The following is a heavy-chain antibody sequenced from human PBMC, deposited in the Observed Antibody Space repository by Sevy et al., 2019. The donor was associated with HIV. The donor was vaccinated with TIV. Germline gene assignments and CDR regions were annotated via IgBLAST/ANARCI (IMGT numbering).Heavy chain of an antibody. CDR2: IYYSGST. V-gene: IGHV4-30-4*01. Sequence: SETLSLTCTVSGGSISSGDYYWSWIRQPPGKGLEWIGYIYYSGSTYYNPSLKSRVTISVDTSKNQFSLKLSSVTAADTAVYYCARDDAVSRDGVQYWYFDLWGRGTLVTVSS. J-gene: IGHJ2*01. CDR1: GGSISSGDYY. D-gene: IGHD2-8*01. CDR3: ARDDAVSRDGVQYWYFDL.